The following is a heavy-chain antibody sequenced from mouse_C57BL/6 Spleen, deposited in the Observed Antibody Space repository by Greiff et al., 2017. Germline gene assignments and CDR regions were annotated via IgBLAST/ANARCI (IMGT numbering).Heavy chain of an antibody. J-gene: IGHJ2*01. V-gene: IGHV1-69*01. D-gene: IGHD1-1*01. CDR1: GYTFTSYW. Sequence: VQLQQPGAELVMPGASVKLSCKASGYTFTSYWMHWVKQRPGQGLEWIGEIDPSDSYTNYNQKFKGKSTLTVDKSSSTAYMQLSSLTSEDSAVYYCARKDYYVSSDYWGPGTTLTVSS. CDR3: ARKDYYVSSDY. CDR2: IDPSDSYT.